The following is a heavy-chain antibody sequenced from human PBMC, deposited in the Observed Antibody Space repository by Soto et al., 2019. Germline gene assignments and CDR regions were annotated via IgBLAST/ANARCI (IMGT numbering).Heavy chain of an antibody. CDR1: VENVSSYW. D-gene: IGHD4-17*01. CDR2: IYPGDSDT. V-gene: IGHV5-51*01. CDR3: ARSSSVTTDYYYGMDV. Sequence: GTSLKSSVEGCVENVSSYWRCWVRQIASKGLEWMGIIYPGDSDTRYIPSFQCQVTISADKSISNAYLQWSSLKASETAMYYCARSSSVTTDYYYGMDVWGQGTTVTVSS. J-gene: IGHJ6*02.